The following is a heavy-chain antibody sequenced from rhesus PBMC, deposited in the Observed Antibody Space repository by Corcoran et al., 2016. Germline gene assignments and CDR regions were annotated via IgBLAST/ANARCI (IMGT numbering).Heavy chain of an antibody. Sequence: QVQLQESGPGVVKPSETLSLTCAVSGGSISDSYRWSWIRQPPGKGLEWIGYIYGRSTSTNYTPTLKSRVTISKATSQNQFSLKLSSVTAADTAVYYCAIWGDYFDTDYWGQGVLVTVSS. V-gene: IGHV4S10*01. CDR3: AIWGDYFDTDY. D-gene: IGHD3-34*01. J-gene: IGHJ4*01. CDR2: IYGRSTST. CDR1: GGSISDSYR.